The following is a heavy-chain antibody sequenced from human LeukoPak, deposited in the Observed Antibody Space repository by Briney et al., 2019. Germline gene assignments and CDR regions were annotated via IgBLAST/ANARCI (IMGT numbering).Heavy chain of an antibody. D-gene: IGHD3-22*01. CDR2: VSGSGGSK. CDR3: AKRGVVIRVILVGFHKEAYYFDS. CDR1: GITLANYG. Sequence: PGGSLRLSCVVSGITLANYGMSWVRQAPGRGLEWVAGVSGSGGSKNYADSVKGRFTISRDNPKNTLYLQMNSLRAEDTAVYFCAKRGVVIRVILVGFHKEAYYFDSWGQGALVTVSS. J-gene: IGHJ4*02. V-gene: IGHV3-23*01.